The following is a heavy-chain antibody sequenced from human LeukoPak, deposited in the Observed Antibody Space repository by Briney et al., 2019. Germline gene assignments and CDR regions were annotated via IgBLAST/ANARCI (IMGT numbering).Heavy chain of an antibody. Sequence: PSETLSLTCAVCGGSFSGYYWSWIRQPPGKGLEWIGEINHSGSTNYNPSLKSRVTISVDTSKNQFSLKLSSVTAADTAVYYCARGLQRSGWKTGRGNWFDPWGQGTLVTVSS. CDR2: INHSGST. CDR1: GGSFSGYY. CDR3: ARGLQRSGWKTGRGNWFDP. V-gene: IGHV4-34*01. D-gene: IGHD6-19*01. J-gene: IGHJ5*02.